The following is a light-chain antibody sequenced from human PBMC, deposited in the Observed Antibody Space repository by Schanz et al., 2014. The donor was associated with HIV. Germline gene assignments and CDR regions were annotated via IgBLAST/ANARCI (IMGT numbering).Light chain of an antibody. Sequence: AIQMTQSPSSLSASVGDRVTFTCRASQDVRGDLSWYQQKSGKAPKLLIYAVSTLESGVPSRFSGSGSGTDFAHTISSLQPEDFATYSCQQSYTTPPFGQGTRLEFK. CDR2: AVS. CDR1: QDVRGD. V-gene: IGKV1-6*02. CDR3: QQSYTTPP. J-gene: IGKJ5*01.